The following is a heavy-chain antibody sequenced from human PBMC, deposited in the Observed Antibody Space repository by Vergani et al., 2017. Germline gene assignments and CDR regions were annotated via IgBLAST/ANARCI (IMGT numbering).Heavy chain of an antibody. CDR2: IYYSGST. V-gene: IGHV4-31*03. CDR3: ARQCGGSSTSCYHSEGMDV. D-gene: IGHD2-2*01. CDR1: GGSISSGGYY. J-gene: IGHJ6*02. Sequence: QVQLQESGPGLVKPSQTLSLTCTVSGGSISSGGYYWSWIRQHPGKGLEWIGYIYYSGSTYYNPFLKSRVTISVDTSKNQFSLKLSSVTAADTAVYYCARQCGGSSTSCYHSEGMDVWGQGTTVTVSS.